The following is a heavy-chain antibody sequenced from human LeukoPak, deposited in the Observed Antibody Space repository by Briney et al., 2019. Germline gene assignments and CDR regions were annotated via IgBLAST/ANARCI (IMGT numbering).Heavy chain of an antibody. J-gene: IGHJ5*01. D-gene: IGHD2-15*01. CDR1: GFTFSDYG. CDR2: IRNDGSYE. CDR3: AKGGSPSHNWFNF. V-gene: IGHV3-30*02. Sequence: PGGSLRLSCAASGFTFSDYGMHWVRQAPGKGLEWVAFIRNDGSYEYYPDSVKGRFTISRDNSRNAPFLQMNSLRAEDTAVYYCAKGGSPSHNWFNFWGQGTLVTVPS.